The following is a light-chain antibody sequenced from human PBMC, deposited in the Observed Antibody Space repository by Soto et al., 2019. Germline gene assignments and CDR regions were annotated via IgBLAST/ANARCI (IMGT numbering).Light chain of an antibody. CDR1: QSVLYSSNNKNY. V-gene: IGKV4-1*01. Sequence: DIVMTQSPDSLAVSLGERATINCKSSQSVLYSSNNKNYLALYQQKPGQPPKLLIYWASTRESGVPDRFSGSGSGTDFTLTSSNLQAEDVAVYYCQQYYSTPLTFGGGTQVEIK. CDR2: WAS. CDR3: QQYYSTPLT. J-gene: IGKJ4*01.